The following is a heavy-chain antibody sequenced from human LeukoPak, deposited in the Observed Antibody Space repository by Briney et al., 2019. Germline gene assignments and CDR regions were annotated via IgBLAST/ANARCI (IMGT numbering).Heavy chain of an antibody. J-gene: IGHJ4*02. CDR1: GLTVSSNY. CDR3: ARHGSGSLYFDY. V-gene: IGHV3-66*04. Sequence: TGGSLRLFCAASGLTVSSNYMSWVRQAPGKGLEWVSVIYSGGNAYQADSVKGRFIISRDKSKNTLYLQMNSLRAEDTAVYHCARHGSGSLYFDYWGQGTLVTVSS. CDR2: IYSGGNA. D-gene: IGHD3-10*01.